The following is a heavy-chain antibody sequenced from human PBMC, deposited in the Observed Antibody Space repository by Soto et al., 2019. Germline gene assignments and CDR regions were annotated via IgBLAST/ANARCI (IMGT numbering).Heavy chain of an antibody. V-gene: IGHV3-23*01. CDR1: GFTFSTYA. D-gene: IGHD1-20*01. J-gene: IGHJ5*02. CDR2: ISGSGGST. CDR3: AKIVTDPLSYNWFDP. Sequence: GGSLRLSCAASGFTFSTYAMSGVLQAPGKGLEWVSAISGSGGSTYYAASVKCRFTISRENSKNTLYLQMNSLRAEDTAVYYCAKIVTDPLSYNWFDPWGQGTLVTVSS.